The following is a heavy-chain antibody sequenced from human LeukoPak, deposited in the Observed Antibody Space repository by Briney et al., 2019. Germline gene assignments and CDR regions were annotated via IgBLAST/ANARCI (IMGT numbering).Heavy chain of an antibody. CDR3: AREDSSGWYGY. CDR2: IYYSGTT. D-gene: IGHD6-19*01. Sequence: SETLSLTCTVSGGYFSSYYWSWIRQPPGKGLEWIGYIYYSGTTNYNPSLRSRVTISVDTSRNQFSLKLNSVTAADTAVYYCAREDSSGWYGYWGQGTLVTVSS. CDR1: GGYFSSYY. J-gene: IGHJ4*02. V-gene: IGHV4-59*01.